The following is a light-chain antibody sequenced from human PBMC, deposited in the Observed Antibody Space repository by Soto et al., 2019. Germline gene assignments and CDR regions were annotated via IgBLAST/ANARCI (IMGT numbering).Light chain of an antibody. CDR3: SSYTSSSTYV. J-gene: IGLJ1*01. V-gene: IGLV2-14*01. Sequence: QSALTQPASVSASLGQSITISCTGTSSDVGGFNYVSWYQQHPGKAPKLMIYEVSNRPSGVSNRFSGSKSGNTASLTISGLQAEDEADYYCSSYTSSSTYVFGSGTKVTVL. CDR1: SSDVGGFNY. CDR2: EVS.